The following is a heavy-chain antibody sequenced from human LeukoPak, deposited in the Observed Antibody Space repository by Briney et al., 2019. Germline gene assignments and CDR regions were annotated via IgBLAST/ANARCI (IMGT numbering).Heavy chain of an antibody. CDR1: GFTFSSYA. CDR2: ISGSGGST. J-gene: IGHJ4*02. CDR3: ARDGFSSSWGLAY. Sequence: WGSLRLSCAASGFTFSSYAMSWVRQAPGKGLEWVSAISGSGGSTYYADSVKGRFTISRDNSKNTLYLQMNSLRVEDTAVYYCARDGFSSSWGLAYWGQGTLVTVSS. V-gene: IGHV3-23*01. D-gene: IGHD6-13*01.